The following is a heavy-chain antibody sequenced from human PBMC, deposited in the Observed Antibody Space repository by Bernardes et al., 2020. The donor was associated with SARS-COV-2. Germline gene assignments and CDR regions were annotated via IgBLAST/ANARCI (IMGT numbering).Heavy chain of an antibody. Sequence: ASVKVSCKASGYTFTSYGIHWVRQAPGQGLEWMGWISGYNGNTDYAQNLQGRVTMTTDNSKNTLYLLMNSLRTDDTAVYYCTRGLELELITWFDYWGQGTLVTVSS. V-gene: IGHV1-18*01. D-gene: IGHD1-7*01. J-gene: IGHJ4*02. CDR2: ISGYNGNT. CDR1: GYTFTSYG. CDR3: TRGLELELITWFDY.